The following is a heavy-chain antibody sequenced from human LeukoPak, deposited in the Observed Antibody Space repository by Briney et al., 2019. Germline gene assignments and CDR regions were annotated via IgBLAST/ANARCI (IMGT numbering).Heavy chain of an antibody. J-gene: IGHJ5*02. D-gene: IGHD1-26*01. CDR2: IIPIFGTA. Sequence: ASVKVSCKASGDTFSSYAISWVRQAPGQGLEWMGGIIPIFGTANYAQKFQGRVTITADESTSTAYMQLSSLRAEDTAVYYCPRWKWELPHWFGTWGQGTLVTVS. V-gene: IGHV1-69*13. CDR3: PRWKWELPHWFGT. CDR1: GDTFSSYA.